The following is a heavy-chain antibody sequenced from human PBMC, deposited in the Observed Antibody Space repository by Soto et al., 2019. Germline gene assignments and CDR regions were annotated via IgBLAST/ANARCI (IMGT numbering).Heavy chain of an antibody. CDR1: GFTFGNYW. CDR3: ASARHIGP. J-gene: IGHJ5*02. Sequence: GGSLRLSCAASGFTFGNYWMSWVRQAPGKGPEWVAIIKQDGSERNYVDSVKGRFTISRDNAENSLYLQMNSLRVEDTGVYYCASARHIGPWGQGTLVTVSS. V-gene: IGHV3-7*01. CDR2: IKQDGSER. D-gene: IGHD2-21*01.